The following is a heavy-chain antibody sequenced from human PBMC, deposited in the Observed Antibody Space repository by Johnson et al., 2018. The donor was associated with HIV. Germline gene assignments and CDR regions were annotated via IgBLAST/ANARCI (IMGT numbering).Heavy chain of an antibody. CDR3: ARVGWATSDAFDI. Sequence: QLVESGGGLVQPGGSRRLSCAASGFTFSTYGMHWVRQAPGKGLEWVAFIRDDGSNKHYIESVKGRFTISRDNSKNTLYLQMNSLRAEDTAVYYCARVGWATSDAFDIWGQGTMVTVSS. J-gene: IGHJ3*02. V-gene: IGHV3-30*02. CDR2: IRDDGSNK. D-gene: IGHD6-19*01. CDR1: GFTFSTYG.